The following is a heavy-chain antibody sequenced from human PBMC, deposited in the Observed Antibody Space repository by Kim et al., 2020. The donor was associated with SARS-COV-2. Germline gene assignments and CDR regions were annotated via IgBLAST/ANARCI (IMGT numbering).Heavy chain of an antibody. CDR2: ISGSGGST. V-gene: IGHV3-23*01. CDR1: GFTFSSYA. J-gene: IGHJ4*02. Sequence: GGSLRLSCAASGFTFSSYAMSWVRQAPGKGLEWVSAISGSGGSTYYADSVKGRFTISRDNSKNTLYLQMNSLRAEDTAVYYCAKGPSRRWLQLYFDYWGQGTLVTVSS. D-gene: IGHD5-12*01. CDR3: AKGPSRRWLQLYFDY.